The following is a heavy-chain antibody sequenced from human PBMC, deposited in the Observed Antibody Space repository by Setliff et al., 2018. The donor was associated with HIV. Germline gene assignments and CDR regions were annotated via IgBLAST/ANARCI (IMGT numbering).Heavy chain of an antibody. CDR3: ARLRRVEQWLVRGWFDP. J-gene: IGHJ5*02. Sequence: SETLSLTCTVSGGSISSSSYYWGWIRQPPGKGLEWIGSIYYSGSTYYNPYLKSRVTISVDTSKNQFSLKLSSVTAADTAVYYCARLRRVEQWLVRGWFDPWGQGTLVTVSS. CDR1: GGSISSSSYY. V-gene: IGHV4-39*01. D-gene: IGHD6-19*01. CDR2: IYYSGST.